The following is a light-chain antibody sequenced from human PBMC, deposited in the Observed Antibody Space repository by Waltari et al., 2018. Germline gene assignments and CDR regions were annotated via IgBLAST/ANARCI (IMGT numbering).Light chain of an antibody. Sequence: EIVMTQSPATLSVSPGERATLSCRASQSVSSNLAWYQQKPGQAPRLLIYGASTRATAIPARFSGSGSGTEFTLTISNLQSEDFAVYYCQQYNNWWTFGQGTKVEIE. V-gene: IGKV3-15*01. J-gene: IGKJ1*01. CDR2: GAS. CDR1: QSVSSN. CDR3: QQYNNWWT.